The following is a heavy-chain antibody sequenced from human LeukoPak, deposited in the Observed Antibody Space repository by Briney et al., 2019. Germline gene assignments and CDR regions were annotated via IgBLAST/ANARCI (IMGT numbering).Heavy chain of an antibody. Sequence: PSETLSLTCTVSGGSISSGSYYWSWLRQHPGKGREWIGYIYYSGSTYYNPSLKSRVTISADTSKNQFSLKLSSVTAADTAVYYCARSCPDYYDSSGYRPFDYWGQGTLVTVSS. D-gene: IGHD3-22*01. CDR3: ARSCPDYYDSSGYRPFDY. CDR1: GGSISSGSYY. V-gene: IGHV4-31*03. CDR2: IYYSGST. J-gene: IGHJ4*02.